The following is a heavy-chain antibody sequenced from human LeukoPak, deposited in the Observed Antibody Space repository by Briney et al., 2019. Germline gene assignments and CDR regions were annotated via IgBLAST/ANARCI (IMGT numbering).Heavy chain of an antibody. CDR2: IIPIFGTA. Sequence: SVKVSCKASGGAFSSYAISWVRQAPGQGLEWMGGIIPIFGTANYAQKFQGRVTITTDESTSTAYMELSSLRSEDTAVYYCARDNSRFQYYYDSSGYYYSFDIWGQGTMVTVSS. D-gene: IGHD3-22*01. V-gene: IGHV1-69*05. CDR3: ARDNSRFQYYYDSSGYYYSFDI. CDR1: GGAFSSYA. J-gene: IGHJ3*02.